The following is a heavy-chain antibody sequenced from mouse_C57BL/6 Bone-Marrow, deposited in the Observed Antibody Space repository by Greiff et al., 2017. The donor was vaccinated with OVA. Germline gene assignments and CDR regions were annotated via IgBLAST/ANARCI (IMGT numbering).Heavy chain of an antibody. Sequence: DVKLQESGPVLVKPGASVKMSCKASGYTFTDYYMNWVKQSHGKSLEWIGVINPYNGGTSYNQKFKGKATLTVDKSSSTAYMELNSLTSEDSAVYYCARTGPYYFDYWGQGTTLTVSS. D-gene: IGHD4-1*01. V-gene: IGHV1-19*01. CDR3: ARTGPYYFDY. J-gene: IGHJ2*01. CDR1: GYTFTDYY. CDR2: INPYNGGT.